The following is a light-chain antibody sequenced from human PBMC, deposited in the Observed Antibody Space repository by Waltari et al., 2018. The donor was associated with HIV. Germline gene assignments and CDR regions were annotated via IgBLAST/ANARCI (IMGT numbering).Light chain of an antibody. CDR2: DSS. J-gene: IGKJ4*01. CDR3: QQFDNLPLT. V-gene: IGKV1-33*01. Sequence: DIQMPQSPSSLSASVVDRVTITCQASQDISNYLNWYQQKPGKAPKLLIHDSSKLEIGVPLRFRGSGSGTDFTFTISSLQPEDVATYYCQQFDNLPLTFGGGTRVEIK. CDR1: QDISNY.